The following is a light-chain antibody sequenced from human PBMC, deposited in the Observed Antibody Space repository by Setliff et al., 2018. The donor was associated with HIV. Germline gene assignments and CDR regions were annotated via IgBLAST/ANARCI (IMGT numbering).Light chain of an antibody. CDR2: DVS. Sequence: QSALAQPASVSGSPGQSITISCTGTSSDVGGYNYASWYQQHPGKAPKLIIYDVSNRPSGVSNRSSGSKSGNTASLTISGLQAEDETDYYCSSYTSTLYVFGSGTKV. CDR3: SSYTSTLYV. CDR1: SSDVGGYNY. J-gene: IGLJ1*01. V-gene: IGLV2-14*03.